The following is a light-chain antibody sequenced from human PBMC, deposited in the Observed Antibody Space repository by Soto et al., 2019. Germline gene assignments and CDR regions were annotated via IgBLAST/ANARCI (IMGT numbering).Light chain of an antibody. CDR2: GAS. Sequence: IGLTESPGTLSLSPGERATLSCRASQSVSSNLAWYQQKPGQAPRLLIYGASNRATGIPDRFSGSGSGTDFTLTISRLEPEDFAVYYCQQYGSSGTFGQGTKVAIK. J-gene: IGKJ1*01. CDR3: QQYGSSGT. CDR1: QSVSSN. V-gene: IGKV3-20*01.